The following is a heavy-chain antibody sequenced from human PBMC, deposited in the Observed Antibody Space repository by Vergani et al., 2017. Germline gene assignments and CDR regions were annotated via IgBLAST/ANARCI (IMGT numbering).Heavy chain of an antibody. CDR3: ARVDTXVPATSHFYYMDV. CDR1: GGSISSGDHC. J-gene: IGHJ6*03. V-gene: IGHV4-31*11. D-gene: IGHD6-25*01. Sequence: QVKLQESGPGLLKPSQTLTLTCAVSGGSISSGDHCWTWIRQRPGKGLEWIGYIFYSGTNYDNPSLRSRLTISVDTSQNQFSLKLRSVTAADTAVYYCARVDTXVPATSHFYYMDVWGKGTTVVVSS. CDR2: IFYSGTN.